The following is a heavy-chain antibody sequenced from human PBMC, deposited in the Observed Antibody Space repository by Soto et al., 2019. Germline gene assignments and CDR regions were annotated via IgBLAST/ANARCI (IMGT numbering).Heavy chain of an antibody. V-gene: IGHV4-4*02. Sequence: QVQLQESGPGLVKPSRTLSLTCAVSGASISSGWWTWVRQPPGKGLEWIGETLYSGTTNYNSSLNSRVTISIDKSKKQFSLNLSSVTAADTAVYYCSSRITDAPTWGQGTLVTVSS. J-gene: IGHJ5*02. CDR1: GASISSGW. D-gene: IGHD2-2*01. CDR3: SSRITDAPT. CDR2: TLYSGTT.